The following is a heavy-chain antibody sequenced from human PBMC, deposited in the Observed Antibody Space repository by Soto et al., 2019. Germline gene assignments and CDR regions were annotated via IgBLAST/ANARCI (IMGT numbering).Heavy chain of an antibody. CDR1: GYNFAGYW. CDR3: ARGGVSTRTSDY. CDR2: IYPSDSDT. V-gene: IGHV5-51*01. J-gene: IGHJ4*02. D-gene: IGHD3-3*01. Sequence: GESLKISCKGSGYNFAGYWIAWVRQMPGKGLELMGIIYPSDSDTRYRPSFQGQVTISADKSISSAYLQWSSLRASDTAMYYCARGGVSTRTSDYWGKGTPVTVSS.